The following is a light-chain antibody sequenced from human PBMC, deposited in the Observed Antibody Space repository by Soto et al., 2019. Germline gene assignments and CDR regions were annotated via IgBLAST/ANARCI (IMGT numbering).Light chain of an antibody. V-gene: IGKV1-5*03. CDR2: KAS. J-gene: IGKJ2*01. CDR1: QSISSW. Sequence: DIQMTQSPSTLSASVRDRVTITCLASQSISSWLAWYQQKPGKAPKLLMYKASDLESGVPSRFSGSGSGTEFTLTISSLQPDDFATYYCQQYNSYPYTFGQGTKLEIK. CDR3: QQYNSYPYT.